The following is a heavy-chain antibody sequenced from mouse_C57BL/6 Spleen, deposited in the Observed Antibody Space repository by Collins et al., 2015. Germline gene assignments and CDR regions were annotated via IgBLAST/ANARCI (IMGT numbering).Heavy chain of an antibody. Sequence: QVQLKQSGPGLVQPSQSLSITCTVSGFSLTSYGVHWVRRSPGKGLEWLGVIWSGGSTDYNAAFISRLSISKDNSKSQVFFKMNSLQANDTAIYYCASIYYGNLYYYAMDYWGQGTSVTVSS. CDR2: IWSGGST. CDR3: ASIYYGNLYYYAMDY. CDR1: GFSLTSYG. D-gene: IGHD2-1*01. V-gene: IGHV2-2*02. J-gene: IGHJ4*01.